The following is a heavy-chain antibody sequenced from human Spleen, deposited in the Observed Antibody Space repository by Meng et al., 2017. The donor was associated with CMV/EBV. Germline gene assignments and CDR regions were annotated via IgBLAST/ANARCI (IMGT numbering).Heavy chain of an antibody. CDR2: VYWNNNK. D-gene: IGHD2-15*01. V-gene: IGHV2-5*01. CDR3: AHRVRYCSGGGCYSSFDY. CDR1: GFSLSTSEVG. Sequence: SGPTLVKPTQTLTLTCTFSGFSLSTSEVGVGWIRQPPGKAPEWLALVYWNNNKRYSPSLKSRLTIAKDTSKNQVVLTMTNMDPVDTGTYYCAHRVRYCSGGGCYSSFDYWGLGILVTVSS. J-gene: IGHJ4*02.